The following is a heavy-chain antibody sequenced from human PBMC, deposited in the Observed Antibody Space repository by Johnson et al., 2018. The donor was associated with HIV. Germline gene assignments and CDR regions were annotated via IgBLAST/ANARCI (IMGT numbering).Heavy chain of an antibody. V-gene: IGHV3-30*03. CDR1: GFTFSSYG. D-gene: IGHD6-13*01. Sequence: MQLVESGGGVVQPGRSLRLSCVASGFTFSSYGMHWVRQAPGKGLEWVAIVSYDGSKKHYADSVKGRFTISRDNSKNTLYLQMSSLRVEDTAVYYCARDLVGVVAAAGPVGDASDIWGQGTMVTVSS. CDR2: VSYDGSKK. CDR3: ARDLVGVVAAAGPVGDASDI. J-gene: IGHJ3*02.